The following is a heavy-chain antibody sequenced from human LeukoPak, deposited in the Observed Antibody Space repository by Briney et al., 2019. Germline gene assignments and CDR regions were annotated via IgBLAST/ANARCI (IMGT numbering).Heavy chain of an antibody. Sequence: PGGSLRLSCAASGFTFSSYAMSWVRQAPGKGLEWVSAISGSGGSTYYADSVKGRFTISRDNSKNTLYLQMNSLRAEDTAVCYCAKRITMVRGVIPDAFDIWGQGTMVTVSS. CDR3: AKRITMVRGVIPDAFDI. CDR1: GFTFSSYA. J-gene: IGHJ3*02. CDR2: ISGSGGST. V-gene: IGHV3-23*01. D-gene: IGHD3-10*01.